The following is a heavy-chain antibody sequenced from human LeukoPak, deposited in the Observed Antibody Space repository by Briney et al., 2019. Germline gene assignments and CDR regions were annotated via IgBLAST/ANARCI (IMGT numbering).Heavy chain of an antibody. J-gene: IGHJ4*02. Sequence: SETLSLTCAVYGGSFSGYYWSWIRQPPGKGLEWIGEINHSGSTNYNPSLKSRVTISVDTSKNQFPLKLSSVTAADTAVYYCAPLSSGWYYDYWGQGTLVTVSS. CDR3: APLSSGWYYDY. CDR1: GGSFSGYY. V-gene: IGHV4-34*01. D-gene: IGHD6-19*01. CDR2: INHSGST.